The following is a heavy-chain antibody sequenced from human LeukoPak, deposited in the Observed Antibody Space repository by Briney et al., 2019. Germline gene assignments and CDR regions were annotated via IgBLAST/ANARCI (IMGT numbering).Heavy chain of an antibody. D-gene: IGHD3-16*02. Sequence: RASVKVSCKASGYTFTSYGISWVRQAPGQGLEWMGWISAYNGNTNYAQKLQGRVTMTTDTSTSTAYMELRSLRSDDTAVYYCARVDDYVWGSYRPIYGMDVWGQGTTVTVSS. CDR3: ARVDDYVWGSYRPIYGMDV. CDR2: ISAYNGNT. V-gene: IGHV1-18*01. CDR1: GYTFTSYG. J-gene: IGHJ6*02.